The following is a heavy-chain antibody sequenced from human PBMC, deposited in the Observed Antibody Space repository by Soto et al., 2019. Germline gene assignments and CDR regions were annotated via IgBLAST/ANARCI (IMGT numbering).Heavy chain of an antibody. CDR1: GDSFGSGSYY. CDR2: IYTIRNT. CDR3: ARCPTSDYSIDF. V-gene: IGHV4-31*03. Sequence: SETLSLTCTVSGDSFGSGSYYWFWLRQHPGKGLEGIGYIYTIRNTYYSPSLRRRVTLSGDPSKNQFSLTLTSVTAADPAVYYCARCPTSDYSIDFWGQGTLVTVSS. D-gene: IGHD6-25*01. J-gene: IGHJ4*02.